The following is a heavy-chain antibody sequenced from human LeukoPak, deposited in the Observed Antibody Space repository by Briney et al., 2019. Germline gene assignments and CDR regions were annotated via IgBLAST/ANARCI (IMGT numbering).Heavy chain of an antibody. CDR1: GGSISSYY. Sequence: PSETLSLTCTVSGGSISSYYWSWIRQPPGKGLEWIGYIYYSGSTNYNPSLKSRVTISVDTSKNQFSLKLSSVTAADTAVYYCAREAPVDYGDYFDYWGQGTLVTVSS. V-gene: IGHV4-59*01. J-gene: IGHJ4*02. D-gene: IGHD4-17*01. CDR2: IYYSGST. CDR3: AREAPVDYGDYFDY.